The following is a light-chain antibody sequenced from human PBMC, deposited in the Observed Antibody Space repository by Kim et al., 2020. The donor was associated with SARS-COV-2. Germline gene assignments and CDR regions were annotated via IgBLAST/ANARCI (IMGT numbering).Light chain of an antibody. V-gene: IGKV1-16*02. Sequence: ASVGDRVTITCRASQDISTYLAWFQQKPGKAPKSLIYAASNLQSGVPSKFSGSGSGTNFTLTISSLQPEDFVTYYCQQYNSYPITFGQGTRLEIK. J-gene: IGKJ5*01. CDR2: AAS. CDR1: QDISTY. CDR3: QQYNSYPIT.